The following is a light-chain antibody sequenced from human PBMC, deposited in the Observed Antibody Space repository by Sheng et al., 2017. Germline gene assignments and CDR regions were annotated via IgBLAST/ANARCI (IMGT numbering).Light chain of an antibody. Sequence: QSALTQPASVSGSPGQSITISCTGTTSDIGGHNYVSWYQQHPGKAPKLMIYDVSNRPSGVSDRFSGSRSGNTASLTISGLQAEDEADYYCSSSAANNTLYVFAKGTKVTVL. V-gene: IGLV2-14*03. CDR2: DVS. CDR3: SSSAANNTLYV. CDR1: TSDIGGHNY. J-gene: IGLJ1*01.